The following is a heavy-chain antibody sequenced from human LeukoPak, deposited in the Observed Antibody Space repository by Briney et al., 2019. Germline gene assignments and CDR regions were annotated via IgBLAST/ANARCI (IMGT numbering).Heavy chain of an antibody. V-gene: IGHV1-46*01. CDR1: GYTFTSYY. CDR2: INPSGGST. Sequence: GASVKVSCKASGYTFTSYYMHWVRQAPGQGLEWMGIINPSGGSTSYAQKFQGRVTMTRDTSTSTVYMELSSLRSEDTAVYYCARGRPLYEWFGEGDFDYWGQGTLVTVSS. CDR3: ARGRPLYEWFGEGDFDY. J-gene: IGHJ4*02. D-gene: IGHD3-10*01.